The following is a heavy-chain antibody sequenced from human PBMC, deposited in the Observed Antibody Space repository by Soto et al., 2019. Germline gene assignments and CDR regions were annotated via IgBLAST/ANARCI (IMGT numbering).Heavy chain of an antibody. J-gene: IGHJ4*02. CDR3: GRATLPGSLDY. CDR1: GFTFSSYG. V-gene: IGHV3-30*03. CDR2: ISYDGSNK. D-gene: IGHD2-2*01. Sequence: GGSLRLSCAASGFTFSSYGMHWVRQAPGKGLGWVAVISYDGSNKYYADSVKGRFTISRDNSKNTLYLQMSSLRSEDTAVYYCGRATLPGSLDYWGQGTLVIVSS.